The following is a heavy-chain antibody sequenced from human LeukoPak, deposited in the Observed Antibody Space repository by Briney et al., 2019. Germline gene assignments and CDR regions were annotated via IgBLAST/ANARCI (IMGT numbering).Heavy chain of an antibody. CDR1: GGSISSGDHY. CDR3: ARHTAEKYNWFDR. Sequence: PSETLSLTCSVSGGSISSGDHYWSWIRQPPGTGLEWIGYMYYSGSTNYNPSLKSRVTISVDTSKNQFSLKLSSVTAADTAVYYCARHTAEKYNWFDRWGQGTLVTVSS. J-gene: IGHJ5*02. V-gene: IGHV4-30-4*08. CDR2: MYYSGST. D-gene: IGHD5-24*01.